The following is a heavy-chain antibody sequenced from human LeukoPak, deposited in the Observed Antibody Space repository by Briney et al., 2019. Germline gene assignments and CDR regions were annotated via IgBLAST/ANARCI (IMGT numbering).Heavy chain of an antibody. CDR1: GGSISSSSYY. CDR3: ATTTDRILNWFDP. D-gene: IGHD1-14*01. J-gene: IGHJ5*02. Sequence: SSETLSLTCTVSGGSISSSSYYWGWIRQPPGKELEWIGSIYYSGNTYNNPSLKSRVTISVDTSKNQLPLKLTSVTAADTAVYYCATTTDRILNWFDPWGQGTLVTVSS. CDR2: IYYSGNT. V-gene: IGHV4-39*06.